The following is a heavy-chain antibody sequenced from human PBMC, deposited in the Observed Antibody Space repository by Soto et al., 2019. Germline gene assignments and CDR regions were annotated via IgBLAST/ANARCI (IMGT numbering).Heavy chain of an antibody. D-gene: IGHD6-19*01. V-gene: IGHV4-4*07. CDR1: GADINTYS. CDR3: ARDREAGYNFYYGMDV. CDR2: IYTSASI. J-gene: IGHJ6*02. Sequence: SETLSLTCSVCGADINTYSWTWIRQPAGKGLEWIGRIYTSASINYNPSLRGRVTLSVDTSTNQVSLKLASVTAADTAVYYCARDREAGYNFYYGMDVWGQGTTVTVSS.